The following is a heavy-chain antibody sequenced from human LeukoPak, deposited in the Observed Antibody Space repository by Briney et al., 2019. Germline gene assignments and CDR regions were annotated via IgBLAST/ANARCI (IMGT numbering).Heavy chain of an antibody. V-gene: IGHV4-39*07. CDR3: ARIRQWLAGWFDP. J-gene: IGHJ5*02. CDR2: IYYSGST. Sequence: SETLSLTCTVSGGSISSSSYYWGSIRQPPGKGLEWIGSIYYSGSTYYNPSLKSRVTISVDTSKNQFSLKLSSVTAADTAVYYCARIRQWLAGWFDPWGQGTLVSVSS. CDR1: GGSISSSSYY. D-gene: IGHD6-19*01.